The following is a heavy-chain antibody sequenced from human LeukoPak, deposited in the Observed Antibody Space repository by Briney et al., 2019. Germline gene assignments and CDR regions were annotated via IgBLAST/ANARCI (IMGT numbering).Heavy chain of an antibody. CDR2: MYYTGVS. V-gene: IGHV4-59*01. CDR3: TTIKRGDIFGYFDF. D-gene: IGHD5-18*01. J-gene: IGHJ4*02. Sequence: SETLSFTCTFSGGSISSYHWNWLRQTPGKGLEWIGYMYYTGVSNYNPSLKSRVAISVDSSKNQFSLKVTSVTAADTAIYYCTTIKRGDIFGYFDFWGQGALVTVPS. CDR1: GGSISSYH.